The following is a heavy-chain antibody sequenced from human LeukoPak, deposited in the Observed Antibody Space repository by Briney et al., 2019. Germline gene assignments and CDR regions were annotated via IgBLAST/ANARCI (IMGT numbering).Heavy chain of an antibody. D-gene: IGHD6-13*01. CDR1: GFTFSSYA. J-gene: IGHJ4*02. Sequence: PGGTLRLSCAASGFTFSSYAMHWVRQAPGKGLEGVAVISYDGSNKYYADSVKGRFTISRDNSKNTLYLQMNSLRAEDTAVYYCAREYPTDSSSWHRYFDYWGQGTLVTVSS. CDR2: ISYDGSNK. V-gene: IGHV3-30-3*01. CDR3: AREYPTDSSSWHRYFDY.